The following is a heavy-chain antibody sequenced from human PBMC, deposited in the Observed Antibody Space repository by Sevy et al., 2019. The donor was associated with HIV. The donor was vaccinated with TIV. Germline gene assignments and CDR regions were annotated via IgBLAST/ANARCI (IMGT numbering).Heavy chain of an antibody. Sequence: GGSLRLSCAASGFTFSSYTMNWVRQAPGKGLEWVSSITITSRYKNYADSVKGRFTISRDNANNSLYLQMNSLRGDDTAVYYCAKVTSSWGRYFDYWGQGTLVTVSS. J-gene: IGHJ4*02. CDR3: AKVTSSWGRYFDY. V-gene: IGHV3-21*01. CDR1: GFTFSSYT. CDR2: ITITSRYK. D-gene: IGHD6-13*01.